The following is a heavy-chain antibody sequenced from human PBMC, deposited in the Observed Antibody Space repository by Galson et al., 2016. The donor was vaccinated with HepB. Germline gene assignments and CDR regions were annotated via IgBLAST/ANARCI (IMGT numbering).Heavy chain of an antibody. Sequence: SLRLSCAASGFTFSNYAMSWVRQAPGKGLEWVSGISGSGGSTNYGDSVRGRFTISRDNSKNTLYLQMSSLTAEDTAVYHCAKWSDAAATYWGQGALVTVSS. CDR3: AKWSDAAATY. V-gene: IGHV3-23*01. CDR2: ISGSGGST. J-gene: IGHJ4*02. D-gene: IGHD6-13*01. CDR1: GFTFSNYA.